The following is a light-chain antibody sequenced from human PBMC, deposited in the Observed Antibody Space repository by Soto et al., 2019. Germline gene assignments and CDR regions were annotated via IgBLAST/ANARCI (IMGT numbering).Light chain of an antibody. CDR3: QHYNGYRWT. CDR1: QSVSNW. J-gene: IGKJ1*01. V-gene: IGKV1-5*03. Sequence: DIQMTQSPSTLSASVGDRVTITCRASQSVSNWLAWYQQKPGKAPKILIYKASSLESGVPSRFSGSGSGTEFTLTISSLRPDDFATYYCQHYNGYRWTFGQGTKVDNK. CDR2: KAS.